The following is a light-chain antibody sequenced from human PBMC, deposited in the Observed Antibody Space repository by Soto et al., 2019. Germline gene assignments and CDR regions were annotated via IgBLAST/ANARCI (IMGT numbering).Light chain of an antibody. CDR3: QQYNNYWT. J-gene: IGKJ1*01. CDR1: QSLSSR. CDR2: KAS. V-gene: IGKV1-5*03. Sequence: DIQMTQSPSTLSASVGDRVSITCRASQSLSSRLAWYQQKPGKAPKLLIYKASTLESGVPSRFSGSGSGTEFTLTIISLQPDDFATYYCQQYNNYWTFGQGTKVEIK.